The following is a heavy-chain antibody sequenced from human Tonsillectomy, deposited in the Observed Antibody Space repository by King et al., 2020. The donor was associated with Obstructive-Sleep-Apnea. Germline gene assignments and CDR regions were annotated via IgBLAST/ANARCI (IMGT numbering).Heavy chain of an antibody. V-gene: IGHV1-46*01. Sequence: VQLVESGAEVKKPGASVKVSCKASGYIFTTNYMHWVRQAPGQGLEWMGIINPSGGSTSLAQKFQGRVTMTRDTSTSTAYMELSSLRSEDTAVYYCARDSTTLIRDGTLDIWGQGTMVTVSS. J-gene: IGHJ3*02. CDR1: GYIFTTNY. CDR3: ARDSTTLIRDGTLDI. D-gene: IGHD2/OR15-2a*01. CDR2: INPSGGST.